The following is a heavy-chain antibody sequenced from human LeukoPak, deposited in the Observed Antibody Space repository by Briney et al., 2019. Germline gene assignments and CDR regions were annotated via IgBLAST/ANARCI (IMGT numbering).Heavy chain of an antibody. CDR2: ISGSGGST. D-gene: IGHD6-6*01. CDR1: GFTFSSYA. Sequence: PGGSLILSCAASGFTFSSYAMSWVRQAPGKGLEWVSAISGSGGSTYYADSVKGRFTISRDNSKNTLYLQMNSLRAEDTAVYYCAKDRGYLSSSPGYCIDYWGQGTLVTVSS. CDR3: AKDRGYLSSSPGYCIDY. V-gene: IGHV3-23*01. J-gene: IGHJ4*02.